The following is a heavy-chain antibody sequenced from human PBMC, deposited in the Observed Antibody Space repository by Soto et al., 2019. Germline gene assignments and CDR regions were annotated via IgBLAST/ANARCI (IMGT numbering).Heavy chain of an antibody. V-gene: IGHV4-39*01. CDR3: ARPQNYDFWSGYQTYNWFDP. CDR2: IYYSGST. J-gene: IGHJ5*02. D-gene: IGHD3-3*01. CDR1: GGSISSSSYY. Sequence: SETLSLTCTVSGGSISSSSYYWGWIRQPPGKGLEWIGSIYYSGSTYYSPSLKSRVTISVDTSKYQFSLKLSSVTAADTAVYYCARPQNYDFWSGYQTYNWFDPWGQGTLVTVSS.